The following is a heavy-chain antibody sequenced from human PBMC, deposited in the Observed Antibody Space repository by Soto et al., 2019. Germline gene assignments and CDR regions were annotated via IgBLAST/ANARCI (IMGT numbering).Heavy chain of an antibody. V-gene: IGHV4-59*01. J-gene: IGHJ5*02. CDR2: IYYSGST. Sequence: AETLSLTCTVSGGSISSYYWSWIRQPPGKGLEWIGYIYYSGSTNYNPSLKSRLTISVDTSKNQFSLKLSSVTAADTAVYYCARELTNNWFDPWGQGTLVTVSS. CDR3: ARELTNNWFDP. CDR1: GGSISSYY.